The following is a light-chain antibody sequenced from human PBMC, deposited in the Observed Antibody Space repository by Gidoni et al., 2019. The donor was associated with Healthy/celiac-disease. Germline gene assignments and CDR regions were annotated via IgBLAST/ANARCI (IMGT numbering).Light chain of an antibody. Sequence: DIQLTQSPSFLSASVGDRVTITCWASQGISSYLAWYQQKPGKATKLLIYAASTLQSGVPSRFSGSGSGTEFTLTISSLQPEDVATDYCQQLNSYPRITFGQGTKLEIK. J-gene: IGKJ2*01. CDR1: QGISSY. V-gene: IGKV1-9*01. CDR2: AAS. CDR3: QQLNSYPRIT.